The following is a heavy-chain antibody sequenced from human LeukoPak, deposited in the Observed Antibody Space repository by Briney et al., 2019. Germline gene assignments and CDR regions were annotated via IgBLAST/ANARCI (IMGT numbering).Heavy chain of an antibody. CDR1: GGSISSGGYY. CDR3: ARGDEAMYDY. J-gene: IGHJ4*02. Sequence: SETLSLTCTVSGGSISSGGYYWSWIRQHPGKGLEWIGYIYYSGSTYYNPSLKSRVTISVDTSRNQFSLKLSSVTAADTAVYYCARGDEAMYDYWGQGTLVTVSS. CDR2: IYYSGST. D-gene: IGHD5-18*01. V-gene: IGHV4-31*03.